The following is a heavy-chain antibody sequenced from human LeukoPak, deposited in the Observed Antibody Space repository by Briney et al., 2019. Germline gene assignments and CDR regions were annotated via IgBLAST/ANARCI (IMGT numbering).Heavy chain of an antibody. V-gene: IGHV4-61*05. D-gene: IGHD6-19*01. J-gene: IGHJ4*02. CDR1: GGSISSSSYY. CDR2: IYYSGST. Sequence: SETLSLTCTVSGGSISSSSYYWSRIRQPPGKGLEWIGYIYYSGSTNYNPSLESRVTISVDTSKNQFSLKLSSVTAADTAVYYCARHSYSSGWYATFDYWGQGTLVTVSS. CDR3: ARHSYSSGWYATFDY.